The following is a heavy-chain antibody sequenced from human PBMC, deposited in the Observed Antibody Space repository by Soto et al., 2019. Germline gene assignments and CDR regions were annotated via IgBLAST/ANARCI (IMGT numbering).Heavy chain of an antibody. D-gene: IGHD6-19*01. CDR2: IYSGCST. CDR1: GFIVSSYY. Sequence: GGSLRLSCAGSGFIVSSYYMSWARQAPGKGLEWISVIYSGCSTYYADSVKGRFTISRDNSEYTLYLQLNRLRAEDTAVYSCAKSGSNGWFDDHFDVWGQGTMVTFSS. J-gene: IGHJ3*01. V-gene: IGHV3-53*01. CDR3: AKSGSNGWFDDHFDV.